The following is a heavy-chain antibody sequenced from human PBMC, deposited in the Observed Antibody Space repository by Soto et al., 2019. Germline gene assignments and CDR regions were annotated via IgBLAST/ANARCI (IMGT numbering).Heavy chain of an antibody. J-gene: IGHJ6*02. V-gene: IGHV3-7*03. CDR1: GFTFSSYW. CDR2: IKQDGSEK. D-gene: IGHD6-13*01. Sequence: PGGSLRLSCAASGFTFSSYWMSWVRQAPGKGLEWVANIKQDGSEKYYVDSVKGRFTISRDNAKNSLYLQMNSLRAEDTAVYYCAXDRGSSWFYYYYYGMDVWGQGTTVTVSS. CDR3: AXDRGSSWFYYYYYGMDV.